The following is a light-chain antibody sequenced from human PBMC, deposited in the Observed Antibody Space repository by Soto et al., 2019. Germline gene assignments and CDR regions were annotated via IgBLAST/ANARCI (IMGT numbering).Light chain of an antibody. CDR1: QSLLHSNGYNY. CDR2: LGS. V-gene: IGKV2-28*01. Sequence: DIVMTQSPLSLPVTPGEPASISCRSSQSLLHSNGYNYLDWYLQKPGQSPQLLIYLGSNRASGVPDRFSGSGSGTDFTLKISRVEAEDVGVYYCMQALHTPRTFGQGAKVEI. J-gene: IGKJ1*01. CDR3: MQALHTPRT.